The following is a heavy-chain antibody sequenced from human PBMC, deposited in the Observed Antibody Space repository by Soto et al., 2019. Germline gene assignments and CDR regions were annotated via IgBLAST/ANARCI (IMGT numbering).Heavy chain of an antibody. CDR2: IYYSGST. J-gene: IGHJ6*02. CDR1: GCSISTCSYE. Sequence: LSPTFSLSGCSISTCSYEGRWSPQLPGKGLEWIGYIYYSGSTYYNPSLKSRVTISVDTSKNQFSLKLSSVTAADTAVYYCARDFTDSSGPTLGMGVWGQGTTVTVS. CDR3: ARDFTDSSGPTLGMGV. V-gene: IGHV4-31*03. D-gene: IGHD6-19*01.